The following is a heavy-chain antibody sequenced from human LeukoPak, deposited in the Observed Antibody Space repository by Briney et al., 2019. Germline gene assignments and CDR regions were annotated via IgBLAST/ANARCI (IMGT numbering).Heavy chain of an antibody. D-gene: IGHD6-6*01. J-gene: IGHJ4*02. CDR2: VYYSGST. CDR1: GGSFSSSPYY. V-gene: IGHV4-39*07. CDR3: AKTGSSIAARPPDY. Sequence: SETLSLTCTVSGGSFSSSPYYWGWIRQPPGKGLEWIGSVYYSGSTYYNPSLKSRVTISLDTSKNQFSLKLASVTAADTAVYYCAKTGSSIAARPPDYWGQGTLVTVSS.